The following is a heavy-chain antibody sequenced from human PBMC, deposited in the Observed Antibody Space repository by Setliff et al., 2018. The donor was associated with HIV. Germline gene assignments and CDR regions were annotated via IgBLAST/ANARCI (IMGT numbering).Heavy chain of an antibody. CDR2: ISSSSRSK. CDR3: ARTGIAVAGTHSYNWFDP. Sequence: GGSLRLSCEASGFTFSTYSMNWVRQAPGKGLEWVSSISSSSRSKYYADSVKGRFTISRDNAKNSLYLQMNSLRAEDTAVYYCARTGIAVAGTHSYNWFDPWGQGTLVTVSS. V-gene: IGHV3-21*01. J-gene: IGHJ5*02. D-gene: IGHD6-19*01. CDR1: GFTFSTYS.